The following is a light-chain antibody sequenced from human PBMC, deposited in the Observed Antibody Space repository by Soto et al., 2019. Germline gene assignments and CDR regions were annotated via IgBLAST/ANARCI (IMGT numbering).Light chain of an antibody. V-gene: IGLV1-44*01. Sequence: QSVLTQPPSASGTPGQRVTISCSGSSTNIGSHTVNWYQQVPGTAPKLLIYSSNLRPSGVPDRFSGSKSGTSASLAISGLQSEDEAGYYCSSYTTISSLAFGGGTKLTVL. CDR2: SSN. CDR1: STNIGSHT. J-gene: IGLJ2*01. CDR3: SSYTTISSLA.